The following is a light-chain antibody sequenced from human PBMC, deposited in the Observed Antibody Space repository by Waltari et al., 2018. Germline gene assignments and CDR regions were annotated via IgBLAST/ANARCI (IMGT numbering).Light chain of an antibody. V-gene: IGLV2-14*01. Sequence: QSALTQPASVSGSPGQSITISCTGTTSAVGGYTYVSWHQQHPGKAPKLIIFEVSYRPSGVSNRFSGSKSGNPASLTISGLQPDDEADYYCSSYTSTTDLVFGGGTKVTVL. J-gene: IGLJ3*02. CDR3: SSYTSTTDLV. CDR1: TSAVGGYTY. CDR2: EVS.